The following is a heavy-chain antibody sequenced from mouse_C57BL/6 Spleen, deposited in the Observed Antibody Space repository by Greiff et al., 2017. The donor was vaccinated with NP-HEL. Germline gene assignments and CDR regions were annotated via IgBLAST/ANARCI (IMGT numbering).Heavy chain of an antibody. Sequence: EVQLQESGPELVKPGDSVKISCKASGYSFTGYFMNWVMQSHGKSLEWIGRINPYNGDTFYNQKFKGKATLTVDKSSSTAHMELRSLTSEDSAVYYCARSGYGNYLAWFAYWGQGTLVTVSA. V-gene: IGHV1-20*01. D-gene: IGHD2-1*01. J-gene: IGHJ3*01. CDR2: INPYNGDT. CDR1: GYSFTGYF. CDR3: ARSGYGNYLAWFAY.